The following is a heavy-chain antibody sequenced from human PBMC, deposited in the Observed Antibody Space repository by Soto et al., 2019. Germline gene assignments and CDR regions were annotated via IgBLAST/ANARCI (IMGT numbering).Heavy chain of an antibody. CDR3: ARDLGGGGYYGMDV. V-gene: IGHV3-53*01. CDR2: IYSGGST. J-gene: IGHJ6*02. Sequence: GGSLRLSCAASGFTVSSNYMSWVRQAPGKGLEWVSVIYSGGSTYYADSVKGRFTISRDNSKNTLYLQMNSLRAEDTAVYYCARDLGGGGYYGMDVWGQGTTVTVSS. D-gene: IGHD3-16*01. CDR1: GFTVSSNY.